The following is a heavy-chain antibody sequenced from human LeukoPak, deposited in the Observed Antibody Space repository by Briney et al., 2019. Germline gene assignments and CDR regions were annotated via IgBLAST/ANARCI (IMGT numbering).Heavy chain of an antibody. Sequence: GGSLRLSCAASGFSFSSFSMNWVRQAPGKGLEWVSYISGGSSFTYYVDSVKGRFTISRDNAKNSLYLQMNSLRAEDTAVYYCARDPHHKIVGASDAFDIWGQGTMVTVSS. D-gene: IGHD1-26*01. J-gene: IGHJ3*02. V-gene: IGHV3-21*01. CDR1: GFSFSSFS. CDR2: ISGGSSFT. CDR3: ARDPHHKIVGASDAFDI.